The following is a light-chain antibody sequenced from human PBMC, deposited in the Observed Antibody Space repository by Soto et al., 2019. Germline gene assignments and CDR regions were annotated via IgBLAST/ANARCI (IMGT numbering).Light chain of an antibody. Sequence: QSALTQPASVSGSPGQSITISCTGTSSDVGGYNYVSWYQQHPGIAPKLLIYGVTNRPSGVSTRFSGSKSGNTASLTISGLQAEDEADYHCSSSTSASTLTYLFGTGTKVTVL. CDR2: GVT. J-gene: IGLJ1*01. CDR3: SSSTSASTLTYL. CDR1: SSDVGGYNY. V-gene: IGLV2-14*01.